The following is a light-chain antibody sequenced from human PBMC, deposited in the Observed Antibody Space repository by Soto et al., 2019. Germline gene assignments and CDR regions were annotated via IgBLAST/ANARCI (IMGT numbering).Light chain of an antibody. CDR2: GAS. J-gene: IGKJ3*01. CDR1: QSVSSSY. Sequence: EIVLTQSPGTLSLSPGERATLSCRASQSVSSSYLAWYQQKPGQAPRLLIYGASSRATGIPDRFSGSGSGXXXXXXXXRLEPEDFAVYYCQQYGSSQRFTFGPGTKVDIK. CDR3: QQYGSSQRFT. V-gene: IGKV3-20*01.